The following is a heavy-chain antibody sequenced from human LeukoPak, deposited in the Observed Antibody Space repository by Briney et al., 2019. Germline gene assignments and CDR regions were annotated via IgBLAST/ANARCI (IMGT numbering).Heavy chain of an antibody. D-gene: IGHD5-18*01. J-gene: IGHJ4*02. CDR3: ARDSGYSYGYDY. CDR1: GFTFSSYE. V-gene: IGHV3-48*03. CDR2: ISNSGSII. Sequence: GGSLRLSCAASGFTFSSYEMDWVRQAPGKGLEWVSYISNSGSIIYYADSVKGRFTISRDNAKNSLYLQMNSLRADDTAVYYCARDSGYSYGYDYWGQGTLVTVSS.